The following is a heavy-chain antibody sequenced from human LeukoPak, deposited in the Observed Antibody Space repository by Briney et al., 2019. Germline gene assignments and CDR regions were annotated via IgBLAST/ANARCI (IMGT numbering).Heavy chain of an antibody. J-gene: IGHJ5*02. Sequence: SGPTLVKPPQTLTLTCTFSGFSLSTSGVGVGWIRQHPGKGLEWIGYIYYSGSTYYNLSLKSRVTISVDTSKNQFSLKLSSVTAADTAVYYCARVSDEYCSSTSCSCNWFDPWGQGTLVTVSS. CDR3: ARVSDEYCSSTSCSCNWFDP. V-gene: IGHV4-31*03. CDR1: GFSLSTSGVG. CDR2: IYYSGST. D-gene: IGHD2-2*01.